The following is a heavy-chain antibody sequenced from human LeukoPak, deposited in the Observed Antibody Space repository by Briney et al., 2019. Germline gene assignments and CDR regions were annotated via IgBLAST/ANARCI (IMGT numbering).Heavy chain of an antibody. Sequence: PGGSLRLSCTGSGFTFGDYALSWVRQAPGKGLEWVGFIRSKKYGGTTEYAASVKGRFTISRDDSRSIAYLQMNSLKTEDTAVYYCTRVIGATKDYWGQGTLVTVSS. CDR3: TRVIGATKDY. V-gene: IGHV3-49*04. J-gene: IGHJ4*02. CDR1: GFTFGDYA. D-gene: IGHD5-12*01. CDR2: IRSKKYGGTT.